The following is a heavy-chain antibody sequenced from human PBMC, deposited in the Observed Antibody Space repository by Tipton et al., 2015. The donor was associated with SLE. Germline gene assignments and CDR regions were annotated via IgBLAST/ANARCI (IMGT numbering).Heavy chain of an antibody. Sequence: GLVKPSETLSLACTVSGGAISTFYWIWIRQSAGKGLEWIGRIYSSGRTNYNPSLKSRVTMSVDTSRKQFSLKLTSVTAADTAVYYCARRGWVDAFDIWGQGTMVIVSS. D-gene: IGHD6-19*01. J-gene: IGHJ3*02. CDR1: GGAISTFY. V-gene: IGHV4-4*07. CDR2: IYSSGRT. CDR3: ARRGWVDAFDI.